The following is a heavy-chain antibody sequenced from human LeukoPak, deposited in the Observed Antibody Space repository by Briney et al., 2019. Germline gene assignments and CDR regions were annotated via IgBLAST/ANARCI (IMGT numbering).Heavy chain of an antibody. V-gene: IGHV3-74*01. D-gene: IGHD2-21*02. CDR1: GFTFSNYW. J-gene: IGHJ4*02. CDR3: ARDASGRRDSYSNVFDY. Sequence: GGSLRPSCAASGFTFSNYWMHWVRQGPGKGLVWVSRINSDGSSTTYADSVKGRFTISRDIASNTLYLHMSSLRAEDAAVYYCARDASGRRDSYSNVFDYWGQGTLVSVFS. CDR2: INSDGSST.